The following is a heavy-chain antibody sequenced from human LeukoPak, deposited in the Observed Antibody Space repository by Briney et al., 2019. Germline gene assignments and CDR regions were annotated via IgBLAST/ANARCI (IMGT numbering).Heavy chain of an antibody. CDR2: ISYDGSNK. CDR1: GFTFSSYA. V-gene: IGHV3-30-3*01. D-gene: IGHD3-10*01. CDR3: ASPGEFHYYYGMDV. J-gene: IGHJ6*02. Sequence: QPGGSLRLSCAASGFTFSSYAMHWVRQAPGKGLEWVAVISYDGSNKYYADSVKGRFTISRDNSKNTLYLQMNSLRAEDTAVYYCASPGEFHYYYGMDVWGQGTTVTVSS.